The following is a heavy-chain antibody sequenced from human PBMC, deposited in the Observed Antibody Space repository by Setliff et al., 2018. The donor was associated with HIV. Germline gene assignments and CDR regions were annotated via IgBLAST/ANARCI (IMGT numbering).Heavy chain of an antibody. Sequence: GGSLRLSCAASGFTFSSHWMSWIRQAPGKGLGWVASIKQDGSEKYYADSVKGRFTISRDNAKNSLYLQMNSLRAEDTAVYYCARDRGYSYGSPIDYWGQGTLVTVSS. D-gene: IGHD5-18*01. CDR3: ARDRGYSYGSPIDY. CDR2: IKQDGSEK. CDR1: GFTFSSHW. V-gene: IGHV3-7*01. J-gene: IGHJ4*02.